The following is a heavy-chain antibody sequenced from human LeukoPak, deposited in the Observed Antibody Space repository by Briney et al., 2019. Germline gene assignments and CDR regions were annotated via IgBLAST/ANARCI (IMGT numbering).Heavy chain of an antibody. D-gene: IGHD3-22*01. CDR2: ISLIFGTA. J-gene: IGHJ4*02. Sequence: ASVKVSCKASGGTFSSYAISWVRQAPGQGLEWMGGISLIFGTANYAQKFQGRGTITADESTSTAYRELSSLRSEDTAVYYCARTRYYYDSSGYYHFDYWGQGTLVTVSS. CDR3: ARTRYYYDSSGYYHFDY. V-gene: IGHV1-69*13. CDR1: GGTFSSYA.